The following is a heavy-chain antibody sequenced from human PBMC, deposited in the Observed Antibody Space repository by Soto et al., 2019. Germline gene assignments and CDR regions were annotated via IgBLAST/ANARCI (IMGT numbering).Heavy chain of an antibody. J-gene: IGHJ6*02. Sequence: QVQLQQWGAGLLKPSETLSLTCAVYGGSFSGYYWSWIRQPPGKGLEWIGKINHSGSTNYNPSLKSRVTISVDTSKNHFALKLSSVTAADTAVYYCARGGGDSSSYLMGALMEYGMDVWGQGTTVTVSS. CDR3: ARGGGDSSSYLMGALMEYGMDV. D-gene: IGHD6-6*01. CDR1: GGSFSGYY. CDR2: INHSGST. V-gene: IGHV4-34*01.